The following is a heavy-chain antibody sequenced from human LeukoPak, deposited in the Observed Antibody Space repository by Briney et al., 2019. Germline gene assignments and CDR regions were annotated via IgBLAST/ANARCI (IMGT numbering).Heavy chain of an antibody. D-gene: IGHD3-3*01. Sequence: SETLSLTCAVYGGSFSGYYWSWIRQPPGKGLEWIGEINHSGSTNYNPSLKSQVTISVDTSKNQFSLKLSSVTAADTAVYYCARVPDPITIFGVVIMDDAFDIWGQGTMVTVSS. CDR1: GGSFSGYY. CDR3: ARVPDPITIFGVVIMDDAFDI. J-gene: IGHJ3*02. CDR2: INHSGST. V-gene: IGHV4-34*01.